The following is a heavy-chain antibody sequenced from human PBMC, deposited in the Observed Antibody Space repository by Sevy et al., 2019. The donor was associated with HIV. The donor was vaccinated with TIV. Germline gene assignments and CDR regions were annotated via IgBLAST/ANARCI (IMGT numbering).Heavy chain of an antibody. Sequence: GGSLRLSCAASGFTFSDYYMSWIRQAPGKGLEWVSYISSSGSTIYYADSVKGRFTISRDNAKNSLYLQMNSLRAEDTAVYYCARVYGEYAEGECYFDYWGQGTLVTVSS. V-gene: IGHV3-11*01. CDR1: GFTFSDYY. J-gene: IGHJ4*02. CDR3: ARVYGEYAEGECYFDY. CDR2: ISSSGSTI. D-gene: IGHD4-17*01.